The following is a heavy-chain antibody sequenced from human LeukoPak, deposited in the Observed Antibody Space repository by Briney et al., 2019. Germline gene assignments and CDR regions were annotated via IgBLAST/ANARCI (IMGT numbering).Heavy chain of an antibody. D-gene: IGHD3-22*01. Sequence: PSETLSLTCTVSGGSISSYYWSWIRQPPGKGLEWIGYIYYSGSTNYNPSLKSRVTISVDTSKNQFSLKLSSVTAADTAVYYCARVDYDSSGYYYGGFDHWGQGTLVTVSS. CDR2: IYYSGST. CDR1: GGSISSYY. J-gene: IGHJ4*02. CDR3: ARVDYDSSGYYYGGFDH. V-gene: IGHV4-59*01.